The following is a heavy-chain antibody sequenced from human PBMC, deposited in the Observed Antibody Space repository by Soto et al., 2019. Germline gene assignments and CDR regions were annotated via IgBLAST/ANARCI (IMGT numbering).Heavy chain of an antibody. D-gene: IGHD3-9*01. CDR1: GYTFTNYG. J-gene: IGHJ5*02. Sequence: ASVNVSCKASGYTFTNYGISWVRQAPGQGLEWMGWISAYNGDTKYAENLQGRVTMTTDTSTSTAYMELRSLRSDDTAVYYCVSDRGTVLASPVILHTPNWFDRWGQGNMVIVSA. CDR3: VSDRGTVLASPVILHTPNWFDR. V-gene: IGHV1-18*01. CDR2: ISAYNGDT.